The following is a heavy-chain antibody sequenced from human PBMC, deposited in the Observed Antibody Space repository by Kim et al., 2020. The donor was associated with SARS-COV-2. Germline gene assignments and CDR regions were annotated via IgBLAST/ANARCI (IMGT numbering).Heavy chain of an antibody. Sequence: SETLSLTCNVSGDSISSSSFYWAWIRQAPGRGLEWMGCVYQSGISYYNPSLKSRLTLLVDTSKNQVSLRLTSVTAADTAVYYCARQEAGRTPHWFDPWG. D-gene: IGHD1-1*01. CDR1: GDSISSSSFY. CDR2: VYQSGIS. V-gene: IGHV4-39*01. CDR3: ARQEAGRTPHWFDP. J-gene: IGHJ5*02.